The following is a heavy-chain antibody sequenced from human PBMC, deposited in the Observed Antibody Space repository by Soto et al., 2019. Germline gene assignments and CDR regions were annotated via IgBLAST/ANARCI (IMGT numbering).Heavy chain of an antibody. Sequence: ASVKVSCKASGGTFSSYAISWVRQAPGQGLEWMGWISAYNGNTNYAQKLQGRVTMTTDTSTSTAYMELRSLRSDDTAVYYCARENSSGWYQAPDYWGQGTLVTVSS. CDR3: ARENSSGWYQAPDY. D-gene: IGHD6-19*01. CDR2: ISAYNGNT. V-gene: IGHV1-18*01. J-gene: IGHJ4*02. CDR1: GGTFSSYA.